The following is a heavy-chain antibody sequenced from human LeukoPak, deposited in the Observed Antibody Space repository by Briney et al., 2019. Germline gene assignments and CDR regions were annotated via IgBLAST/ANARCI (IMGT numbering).Heavy chain of an antibody. CDR1: GFTFSSYA. CDR3: ARAPGYGAAYYFDY. D-gene: IGHD1-1*01. Sequence: GGSLRLSCAASGFTFSSYAMHWVRQAPGKGLEWVAVISYDGSNKYYADSVKGRFTISRDNSKNTLYLQMNSLRAEDTAVYYCARAPGYGAAYYFDYWGQGTLVTVSS. CDR2: ISYDGSNK. J-gene: IGHJ4*02. V-gene: IGHV3-30*04.